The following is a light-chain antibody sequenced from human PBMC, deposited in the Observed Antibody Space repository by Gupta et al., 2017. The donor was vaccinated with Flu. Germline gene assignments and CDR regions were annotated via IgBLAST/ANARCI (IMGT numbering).Light chain of an antibody. CDR3: HQDRGAPHT. CDR2: GAS. CDR1: QSVRSSY. J-gene: IGKJ4*01. Sequence: EIVLTQSLGTLSLSPGERATLSCMACQSVRSSYLAWYQQKPGQAPRLLIYGASSRATGIPDRFSGSGYGTDFTLTISSLEPEDFAVYYCHQDRGAPHTFGRGTKMEIK. V-gene: IGKV3-20*01.